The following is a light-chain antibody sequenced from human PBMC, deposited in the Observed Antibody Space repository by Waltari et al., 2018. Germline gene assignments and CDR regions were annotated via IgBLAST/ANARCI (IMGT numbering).Light chain of an antibody. Sequence: EIVMTQSPATLPVSPGDTASLSCRASQSVSSNLAWYQQKPGQAPRLLIYGAYTRATGIPARFSGSGSGTEFTLTISSLQSEDFAVYYCQQYNNWPPYTFGQGTKLEIK. V-gene: IGKV3-15*01. CDR2: GAY. J-gene: IGKJ2*01. CDR1: QSVSSN. CDR3: QQYNNWPPYT.